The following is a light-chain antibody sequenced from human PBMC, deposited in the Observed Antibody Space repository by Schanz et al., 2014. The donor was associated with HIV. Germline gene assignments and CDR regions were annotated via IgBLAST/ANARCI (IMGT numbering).Light chain of an antibody. CDR1: SSDFSRSDY. V-gene: IGLV2-14*03. CDR2: DVF. CDR3: SSFAGSNIPWV. Sequence: QSALTQPASVSGSPGQSVTISCTSTSSDFSRSDYVCWYQHHPGKAPKLLVYDVFVRPSGVSDRFSGSKSGNTASLTISGLQPEDGADYYCSSFAGSNIPWVFGGGTKLTVL. J-gene: IGLJ3*02.